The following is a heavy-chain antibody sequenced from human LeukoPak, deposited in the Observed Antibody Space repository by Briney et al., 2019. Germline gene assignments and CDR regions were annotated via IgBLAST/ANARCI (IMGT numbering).Heavy chain of an antibody. J-gene: IGHJ5*02. CDR3: ARYNWNDVRFDP. CDR1: GYTFTSYA. V-gene: IGHV1-3*01. D-gene: IGHD1-20*01. CDR2: INAGNGNT. Sequence: ASVKVSCKASGYTFTSYAMHWVRQAPGQRLEWMGWINAGNGNTKYSQKFQGRVTITSDTSASTAYMELSSLRSEDTAVYYCARYNWNDVRFDPWGQGTLVAVSS.